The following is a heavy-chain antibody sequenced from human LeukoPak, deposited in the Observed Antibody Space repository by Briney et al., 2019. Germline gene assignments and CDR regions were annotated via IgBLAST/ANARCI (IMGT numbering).Heavy chain of an antibody. CDR3: ARYYGGNIDY. J-gene: IGHJ4*02. D-gene: IGHD4-23*01. CDR1: GGSISSYY. CDR2: IYYSGST. Sequence: SETLSLTCTVSGGSISSYYWSWIRQPPGKGLEWIGYIYYSGSTNYNPSLKSRVTISVDTSRNQFSLKLSSVTAADTAVYYCARYYGGNIDYWGQGTLVTVSS. V-gene: IGHV4-59*01.